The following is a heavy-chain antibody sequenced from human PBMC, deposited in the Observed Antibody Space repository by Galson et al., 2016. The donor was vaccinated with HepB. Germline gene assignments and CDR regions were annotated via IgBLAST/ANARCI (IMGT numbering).Heavy chain of an antibody. CDR3: ARGITGTTWPTYYFDY. Sequence: TLSLTCTVSGGSISSDNYYWIWIRQHPGKGLEWIGYIYYSGSTYNNPSLKSRVTISVDTSKNQFSLKLSSVTAAATAVYYCARGITGTTWPTYYFDYWGQGTLVTVSS. CDR1: GGSISSDNYY. CDR2: IYYSGST. V-gene: IGHV4-31*03. J-gene: IGHJ4*02. D-gene: IGHD1-20*01.